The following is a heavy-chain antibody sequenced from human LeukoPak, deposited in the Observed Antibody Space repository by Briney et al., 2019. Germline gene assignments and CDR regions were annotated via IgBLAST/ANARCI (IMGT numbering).Heavy chain of an antibody. CDR1: GDFISNYR. D-gene: IGHD5-24*01. V-gene: IGHV4-59*01. CDR3: ARVAREGYNL. CDR2: IYNSGSI. J-gene: IGHJ4*02. Sequence: SETLSLTCTVSGDFISNYRWSWIRQPPGKGLEWIGYIYNSGSINYNPALTSRVTISIDTSKNQFSLRPHSVTAADTAVYYCARVAREGYNLWGQGTLVTVSS.